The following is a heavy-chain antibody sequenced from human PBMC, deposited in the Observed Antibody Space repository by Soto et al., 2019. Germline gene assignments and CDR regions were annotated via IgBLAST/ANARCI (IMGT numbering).Heavy chain of an antibody. D-gene: IGHD3-16*01. J-gene: IGHJ2*01. CDR3: AKVAGGLGYFDL. V-gene: IGHV3-23*01. CDR2: ISATGGNI. CDR1: GFTFSDYA. Sequence: GGSLRLSCVASGFTFSDYAMTWVRQAPGKGLEWVATISATGGNIEYTDSLKGRFTISRDNSKNTLYLQLNGLTSDDTAVHYCAKVAGGLGYFDLWGRGTLVTVS.